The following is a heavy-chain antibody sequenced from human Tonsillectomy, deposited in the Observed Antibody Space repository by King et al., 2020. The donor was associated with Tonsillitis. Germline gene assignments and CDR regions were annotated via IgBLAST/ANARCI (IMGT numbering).Heavy chain of an antibody. CDR1: GFTVFSNY. CDR3: ARGTEWEPMDD. Sequence: DVQLVESGGTLVQPGGSLRLSCAASGFTVFSNYMTWVRQAPGKGLECVSFIYSAGSTHYADSVKGRFTISRDNSKNTVHLQMNNLRADDTAVYYCARGTEWEPMDDWGRGTLVTVSS. J-gene: IGHJ4*02. V-gene: IGHV3-66*01. CDR2: IYSAGST. D-gene: IGHD1-26*01.